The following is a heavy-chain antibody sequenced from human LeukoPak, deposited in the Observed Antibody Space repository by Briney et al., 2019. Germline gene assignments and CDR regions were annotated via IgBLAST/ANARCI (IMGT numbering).Heavy chain of an antibody. CDR2: ISAYNGNT. Sequence: ALVKVSCKASGYTFTSYGISWVRQAPGQGLEWMGWISAYNGNTNYAQKLQGRVTMTTDTSTSTAYMELRSLRSDDTAVYYCARGDLGYCSGGSCYPADYWGQGTLVTVSS. J-gene: IGHJ4*02. CDR3: ARGDLGYCSGGSCYPADY. D-gene: IGHD2-15*01. CDR1: GYTFTSYG. V-gene: IGHV1-18*01.